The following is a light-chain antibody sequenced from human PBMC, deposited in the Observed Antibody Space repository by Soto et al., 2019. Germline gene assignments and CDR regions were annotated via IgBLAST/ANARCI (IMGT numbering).Light chain of an antibody. CDR2: GAP. J-gene: IGKJ5*01. CDR1: QSVGSN. CDR3: QQYNNWPIT. Sequence: EIVMTQSPATLSVSPGERATLSCRASQSVGSNLAWYHQKPGQAPSLLIYGAPTRATGIPARFSGSGSGTEFTLTISGLQSEDFAVYYCQQYNNWPITFGQGTRLEIK. V-gene: IGKV3-15*01.